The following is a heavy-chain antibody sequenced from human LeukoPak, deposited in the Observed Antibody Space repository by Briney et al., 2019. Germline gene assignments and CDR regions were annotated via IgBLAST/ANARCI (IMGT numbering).Heavy chain of an antibody. CDR1: GGSFSGYY. CDR3: ARGLVGSGSYGHYYYYMDV. J-gene: IGHJ6*03. Sequence: KPSETLSLXCAVYGGSFSGYYWSWIRQPPGKGLEWIGEINHSGSTNYNPSLKSRVTISVDTSKNQFSLKLSSVTAADTAVYYCARGLVGSGSYGHYYYYMDVWGKGTTVTVSS. CDR2: INHSGST. V-gene: IGHV4-34*01. D-gene: IGHD3-10*01.